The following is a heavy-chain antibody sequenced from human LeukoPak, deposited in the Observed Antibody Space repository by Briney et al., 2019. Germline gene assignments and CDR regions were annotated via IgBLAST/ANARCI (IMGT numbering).Heavy chain of an antibody. V-gene: IGHV1-18*01. J-gene: IGHJ6*02. D-gene: IGHD3-10*01. CDR2: ISAYNGNT. Sequence: GASVKVSCTASGYTFTSYGISWVRQAPGQGLEWMGWISAYNGNTNYAQKLQGRVTMTTDTSTSTAYMELRSLRSDDTAVYYCASNVWFGETAPPYYYYYGMDVWGQGTTVTVSS. CDR3: ASNVWFGETAPPYYYYYGMDV. CDR1: GYTFTSYG.